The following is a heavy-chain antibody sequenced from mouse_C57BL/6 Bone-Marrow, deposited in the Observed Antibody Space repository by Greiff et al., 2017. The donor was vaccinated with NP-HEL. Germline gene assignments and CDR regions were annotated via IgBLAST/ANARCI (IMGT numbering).Heavy chain of an antibody. CDR1: GFTFSDYY. V-gene: IGHV5-12*01. D-gene: IGHD1-1*01. Sequence: EVMLVESGGGLVQPGGSLKLSCAASGFTFSDYYMYWVRQTPEKRLEWVAYISNGGGSTYYPDTVKGRFTISRDNAKNTLYLQMSRLKSEDTAMYYCARHHGSFYFDYWGQGTTLTVSS. CDR2: ISNGGGST. CDR3: ARHHGSFYFDY. J-gene: IGHJ2*01.